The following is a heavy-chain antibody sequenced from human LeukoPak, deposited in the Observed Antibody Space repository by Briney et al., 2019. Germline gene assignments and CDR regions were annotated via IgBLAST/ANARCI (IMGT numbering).Heavy chain of an antibody. CDR1: GSTFSSYG. J-gene: IGHJ6*04. CDR3: ARDPYSSGRGYYGMDV. CDR2: IWNDGSNK. V-gene: IGHV3-33*01. Sequence: PGGSLRLSCAASGSTFSSYGMHWVRQAPGKGLEWVAVIWNDGSNKYYADSVKGRFTISRDNSKNTLYLQMNSLRAEDTAVYSCARDPYSSGRGYYGMDVWGKGATVTVSS. D-gene: IGHD6-25*01.